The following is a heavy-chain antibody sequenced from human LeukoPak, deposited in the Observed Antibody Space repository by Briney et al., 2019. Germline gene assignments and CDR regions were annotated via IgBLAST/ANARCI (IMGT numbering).Heavy chain of an antibody. CDR1: RYTFPSYD. V-gene: IGHV1-8*01. J-gene: IGHJ4*02. CDR2: MNPNSGNT. Sequence: GASVTVSCLASRYTFPSYDLNGLGQATAQGLEWMGWMNPNSGNTGYAQKFQGRLTMTRNTSISTAYMELNSLRSEDTAVYYCARGGAVAGYYWGQGTLVTVSS. D-gene: IGHD6-19*01. CDR3: ARGGAVAGYY.